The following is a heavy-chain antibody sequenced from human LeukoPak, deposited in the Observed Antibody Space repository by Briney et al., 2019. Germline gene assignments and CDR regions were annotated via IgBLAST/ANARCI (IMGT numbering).Heavy chain of an antibody. CDR2: ISSSSSYI. CDR3: ARIEGDVAVHMDFRESDI. D-gene: IGHD3/OR15-3a*01. J-gene: IGHJ3*02. Sequence: PGGSLRLSFAASGFTFSSYSMNWVRQAPGKGLEWVSSISSSSSYIYYADSVKGRFTISRDNAKNSLYLQMNSLRAEDTAVYYCARIEGDVAVHMDFRESDIWGQGTMVTVSS. V-gene: IGHV3-21*01. CDR1: GFTFSSYS.